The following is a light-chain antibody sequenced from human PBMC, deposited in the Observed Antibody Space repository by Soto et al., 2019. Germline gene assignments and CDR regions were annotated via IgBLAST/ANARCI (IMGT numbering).Light chain of an antibody. V-gene: IGKV4-1*01. CDR2: WAS. J-gene: IGKJ4*01. Sequence: DIVMTQSPDSLAVSLGERATINCKSSQSVLYSSNNKNYLAWYQQKPAQPPKLLISWASTRESGVPDRFSGSGSGTDFTLTISSLQAEDVAVYYCQQYYGIPLTFGGGTNVEIK. CDR3: QQYYGIPLT. CDR1: QSVLYSSNNKNY.